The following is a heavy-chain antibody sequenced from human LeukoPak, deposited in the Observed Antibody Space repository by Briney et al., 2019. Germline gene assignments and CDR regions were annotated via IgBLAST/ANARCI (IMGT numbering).Heavy chain of an antibody. V-gene: IGHV3-23*01. D-gene: IGHD2-2*02. CDR1: GFTFSSYG. J-gene: IGHJ5*02. CDR2: LSGSGDNT. Sequence: GGSLRLSCVASGFTFSSYGMSWVRQAPGKWLEWVAGLSGSGDNTFYADSVKGRFTISRDNSRNTLYLQMNSLRGEDTAVYHCAKEWAILGQPIFDAWGQGILVTVSS. CDR3: AKEWAILGQPIFDA.